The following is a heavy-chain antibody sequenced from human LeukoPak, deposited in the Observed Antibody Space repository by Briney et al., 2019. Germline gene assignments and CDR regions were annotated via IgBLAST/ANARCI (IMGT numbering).Heavy chain of an antibody. Sequence: SETLSLTCAVYGGSFSGYYWSWIRQPPGKGLEWIGEINHSGSTNYNPSLKSRVTISVDTPKNQFSLKLSSVTAADTAVYYCARGRDKLGYCSSTSCYRQYNWFDPWGQGTLVTVSS. CDR1: GGSFSGYY. CDR2: INHSGST. CDR3: ARGRDKLGYCSSTSCYRQYNWFDP. D-gene: IGHD2-2*02. J-gene: IGHJ5*02. V-gene: IGHV4-34*01.